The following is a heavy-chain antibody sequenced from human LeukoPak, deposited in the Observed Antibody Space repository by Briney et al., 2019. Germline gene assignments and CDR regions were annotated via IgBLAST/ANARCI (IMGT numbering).Heavy chain of an antibody. CDR2: ISSGSGTV. J-gene: IGHJ4*02. CDR1: GFTFSRYR. Sequence: PGGSLRLSCVVSGFTFSRYRMNWVRQAPGKGLEWLSFISSGSGTVHYADSVKGRFTISRDTAKNSLFLQMNSLRDEDTAVYYCAREALSGYYIDYWGQGTLVAVSS. D-gene: IGHD3-22*01. CDR3: AREALSGYYIDY. V-gene: IGHV3-48*02.